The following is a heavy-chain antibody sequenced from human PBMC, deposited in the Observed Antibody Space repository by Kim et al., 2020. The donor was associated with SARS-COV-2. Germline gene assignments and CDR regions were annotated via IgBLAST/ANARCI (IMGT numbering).Heavy chain of an antibody. V-gene: IGHV6-1*01. Sequence: AVSGKSRITINPDTAKNQFSLQLNSVTPEDTAVYYCARWSNWNGIWYFDLWGRGTLVTVSS. J-gene: IGHJ2*01. CDR3: ARWSNWNGIWYFDL. D-gene: IGHD1-1*01.